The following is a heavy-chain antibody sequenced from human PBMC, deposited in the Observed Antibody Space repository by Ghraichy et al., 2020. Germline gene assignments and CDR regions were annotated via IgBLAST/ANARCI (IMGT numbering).Heavy chain of an antibody. CDR3: ARSSGYGDPYYYYYYMDV. CDR2: IYYSGST. CDR1: GGSISSYY. Sequence: SQTLSLTCTVSGGSISSYYWSWIRQPPGKGLEWIGYIYYSGSTNYNPSLKSRVTISVDTSKNQFSLKLSSVTAADTAVYYCARSSGYGDPYYYYYYMDVWGKGTTVTVSS. D-gene: IGHD4-17*01. V-gene: IGHV4-59*01. J-gene: IGHJ6*03.